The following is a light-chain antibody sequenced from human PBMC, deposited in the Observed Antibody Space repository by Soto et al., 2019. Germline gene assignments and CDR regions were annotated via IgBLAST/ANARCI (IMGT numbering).Light chain of an antibody. V-gene: IGLV1-47*02. CDR1: SSNIGSNH. CDR2: SNN. CDR3: AAWDDNLSGWV. Sequence: QAVVTQPPSASETPGQRVTISCSGSSSNIGSNHVYWYQQLPGAAPRLLMYSNNQRPSGVPGRFSVSKSGTSASLAISGLRSEDEADYYCAAWDDNLSGWVFGGGTKVTVL. J-gene: IGLJ3*02.